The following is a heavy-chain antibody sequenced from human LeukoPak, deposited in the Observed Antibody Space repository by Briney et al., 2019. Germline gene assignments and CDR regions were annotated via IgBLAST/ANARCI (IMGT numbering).Heavy chain of an antibody. D-gene: IGHD3-22*01. J-gene: IGHJ3*02. CDR2: IYSGGNT. CDR1: GFTVSSNY. Sequence: GGSLRLSCAASGFTVSSNYMSWVRQAPGKGLEWVSVIYSGGNTYYADSVKGRFTISRDNSKNTLYLQMNSLRAEDTAVYYCAGTMIVVVVNTFDIWGQGTMVTVSS. CDR3: AGTMIVVVVNTFDI. V-gene: IGHV3-53*01.